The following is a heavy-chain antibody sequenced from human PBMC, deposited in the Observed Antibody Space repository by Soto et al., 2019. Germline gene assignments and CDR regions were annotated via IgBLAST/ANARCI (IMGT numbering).Heavy chain of an antibody. CDR1: GYTFTSYA. CDR2: INAGNGNT. V-gene: IGHV1-3*01. Sequence: QVQLVQSGAEVKKPGASVKVSCKASGYTFTSYAMHWVRQAPGQRLEWMGWINAGNGNTKYSQKFQGRVTITRDTSASTAYMELSSLRSEDTAVYYCARLRDSSGWYNWDYWGQGTLVTVSS. J-gene: IGHJ4*02. CDR3: ARLRDSSGWYNWDY. D-gene: IGHD6-19*01.